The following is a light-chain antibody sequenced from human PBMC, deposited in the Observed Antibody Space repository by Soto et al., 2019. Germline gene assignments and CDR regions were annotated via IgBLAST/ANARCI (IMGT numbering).Light chain of an antibody. CDR2: DNS. CDR3: ATWDTDLGTGEVV. J-gene: IGLJ2*01. Sequence: QSVLTQPPSLSAAPGQKVTISCSGARSNIGKNFVSWYQHLPGTAPKLLIYDNSQRPSGIPDRFSGSKSGTSATLGITGLQTGDEADYYCATWDTDLGTGEVVFGGGTKLPVL. V-gene: IGLV1-51*01. CDR1: RSNIGKNF.